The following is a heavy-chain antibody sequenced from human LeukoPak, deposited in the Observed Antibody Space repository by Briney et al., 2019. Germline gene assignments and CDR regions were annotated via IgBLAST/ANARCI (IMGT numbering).Heavy chain of an antibody. V-gene: IGHV1-2*02. D-gene: IGHD3-22*01. CDR1: GYTFTGYN. CDR3: ARGPAGYYYDSSGSIDY. J-gene: IGHJ4*02. CDR2: INPNNGGT. Sequence: ASVKVSCKASGYTFTGYNMHWVRQAPGQGLEWMGWINPNNGGTTYSQKFKGRVSMTRDTSISTAYMELSSLTSDDTAVYYCARGPAGYYYDSSGSIDYWGQGTLVTVSS.